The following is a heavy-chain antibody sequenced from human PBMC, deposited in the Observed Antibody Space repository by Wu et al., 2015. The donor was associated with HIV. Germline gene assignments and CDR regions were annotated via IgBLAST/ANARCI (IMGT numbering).Heavy chain of an antibody. CDR3: ARVGAGWLQFNALDY. V-gene: IGHV1-69*13. CDR2: IIPIFGTT. D-gene: IGHD5-24*01. CDR1: GGTFSNSA. J-gene: IGHJ4*02. Sequence: QVQLVQSGAEVKKPGSSVKVSCKASGGTFSNSAISWVRQAPGQGLEWMGRIIPIFGTTNYAQKFQGRVTITADESTSTAYMELSSLRSEDTAVYYCARVGAGWLQFNALDYWGQGTLVTVSS.